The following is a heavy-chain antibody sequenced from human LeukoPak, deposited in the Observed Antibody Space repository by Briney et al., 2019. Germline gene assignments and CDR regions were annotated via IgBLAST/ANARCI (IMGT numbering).Heavy chain of an antibody. V-gene: IGHV1-18*01. D-gene: IGHD3-16*01. CDR3: AREWGVDY. J-gene: IGHJ4*02. CDR1: GYTFTSYG. CDR2: ISAYNGNT. Sequence: GSSVNVSCKASGYTFTSYGISWVRQAPGQGLEWMGWISAYNGNTNYAQRLQGRITMNTDTFTSKAYMELRRLRSEDTGVYYCAREWGVDYWGQGTLVTGSS.